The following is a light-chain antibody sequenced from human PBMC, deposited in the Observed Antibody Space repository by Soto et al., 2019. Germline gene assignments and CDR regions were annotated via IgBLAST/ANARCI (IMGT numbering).Light chain of an antibody. CDR2: DAS. CDR3: QQYNSYSLAWK. J-gene: IGKJ1*01. V-gene: IGKV1-5*01. CDR1: QSISSW. Sequence: DIQMTQSPSTLSASVGDRVTITCRASQSISSWLAWYQQKPGKAPKLLIYDASSLESGVPSRFSGSGSGTEFTLTISSLQPDDFATYYCQQYNSYSLAWKFGQGTKVEIK.